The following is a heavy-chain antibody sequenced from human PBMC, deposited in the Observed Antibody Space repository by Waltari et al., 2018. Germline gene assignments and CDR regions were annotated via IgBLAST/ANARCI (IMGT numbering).Heavy chain of an antibody. CDR2: IYYSGST. CDR1: GGSISSYY. D-gene: IGHD6-6*01. Sequence: QVQLQQWGAGLVKPSETLSLTCTVSGGSISSYYWSWIRQPPGKGLEWIGYIYYSGSTNYNPSLKSRVTISVDTSKNQFSLKLSSVTAADTAVYYCARSPGARAARPPWFDPWGQGTLVTVSS. CDR3: ARSPGARAARPPWFDP. J-gene: IGHJ5*02. V-gene: IGHV4-59*01.